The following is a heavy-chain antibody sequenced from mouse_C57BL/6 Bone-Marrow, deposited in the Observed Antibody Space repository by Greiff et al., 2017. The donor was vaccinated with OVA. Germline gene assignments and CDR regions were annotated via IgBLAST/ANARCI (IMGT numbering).Heavy chain of an antibody. CDR2: INPYNGDT. D-gene: IGHD1-1*01. J-gene: IGHJ2*01. CDR1: GYSFTGYF. CDR3: ARSGYYGSSRDYFDY. V-gene: IGHV1-20*01. Sequence: VQLKESGPELVKPGDSVKISCKASGYSFTGYFMNWVMQSHGKSLEWIGRINPYNGDTFYNQKFKGKATLTVDKSSSTAHMELRSLTSEDTAVYYCARSGYYGSSRDYFDYWGQGTTLTVSS.